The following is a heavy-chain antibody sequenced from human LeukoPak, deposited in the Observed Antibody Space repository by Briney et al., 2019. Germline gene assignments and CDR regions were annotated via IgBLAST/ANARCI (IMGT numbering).Heavy chain of an antibody. CDR3: AAYGDYHY. CDR2: IISSSSTI. CDR1: GFTFSSYS. J-gene: IGHJ4*02. Sequence: GGSQRLSCAASGFTFSSYSMNWVRQAPGKGLEWVSYIISSSSTISYADSVKGRFTISRDNAKNSLFLQMNSLRAEDTAVYYCAAYGDYHYWGQGTLVTVSS. D-gene: IGHD4-17*01. V-gene: IGHV3-48*01.